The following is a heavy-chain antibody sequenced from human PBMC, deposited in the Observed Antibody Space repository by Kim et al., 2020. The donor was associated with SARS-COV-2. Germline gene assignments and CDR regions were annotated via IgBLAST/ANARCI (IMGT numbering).Heavy chain of an antibody. D-gene: IGHD3-10*01. Sequence: GGSLRLSCAASGFTFSDHYMDWVRQAPGKGLEWVGRTRNKPNSYTTEYAASVKGRFTISRAESRDSMYLQMDSLKADDTAVYYCARAAGVGLTSGYYYGMDVWGQGPTGTVPS. CDR1: GFTFSDHY. CDR3: ARAAGVGLTSGYYYGMDV. V-gene: IGHV3-72*01. J-gene: IGHJ6*02. CDR2: TRNKPNSYTT.